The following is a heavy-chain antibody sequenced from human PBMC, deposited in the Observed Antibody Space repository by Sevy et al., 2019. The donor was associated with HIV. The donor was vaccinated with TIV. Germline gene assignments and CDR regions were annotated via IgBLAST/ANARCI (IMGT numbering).Heavy chain of an antibody. D-gene: IGHD3-3*01. CDR3: ARGLSYDFWSGYY. CDR2: ISSSSSYI. CDR1: GFTFRDYA. J-gene: IGHJ4*02. V-gene: IGHV3-21*01. Sequence: GGSLRLSCSTSGFTFRDYAISWVRQAPGKGLEWVSSISSSSSYIYYADSVKGRFTISRDNAKNSLYLQMNSLRAEDTAVYYCARGLSYDFWSGYYWGQGTLVTVSS.